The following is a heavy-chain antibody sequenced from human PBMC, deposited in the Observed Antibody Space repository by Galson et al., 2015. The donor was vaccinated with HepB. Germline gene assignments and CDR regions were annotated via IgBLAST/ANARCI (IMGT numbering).Heavy chain of an antibody. Sequence: SLRLSCAASGFTFSSYAMSWVRQAPGKGLEWVSAISGSGGSTYYADSVKGRFTISRDNSKNTLYLQMNSLRAEDTAVYYCANPTGTTYGFDYWGQGTLVTVSS. V-gene: IGHV3-23*01. J-gene: IGHJ4*02. CDR2: ISGSGGST. CDR3: ANPTGTTYGFDY. CDR1: GFTFSSYA. D-gene: IGHD1-1*01.